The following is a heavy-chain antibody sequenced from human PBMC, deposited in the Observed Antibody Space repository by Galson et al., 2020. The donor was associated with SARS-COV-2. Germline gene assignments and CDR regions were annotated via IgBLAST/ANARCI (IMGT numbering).Heavy chain of an antibody. CDR3: VKGYYYDSSGYYSIGFDY. Sequence: GGSLRLSCSASGFTFSSYAMHWVRQAPGKGLEYVSAISSNGGSTYYADSVKGRFTISRDNSKNTLYLQMRAEDTAVYYCVKGYYYDSSGYYSIGFDYWGQGTLVTVSS. V-gene: IGHV3-64D*06. J-gene: IGHJ4*02. CDR1: GFTFSSYA. CDR2: ISSNGGST. D-gene: IGHD3-22*01.